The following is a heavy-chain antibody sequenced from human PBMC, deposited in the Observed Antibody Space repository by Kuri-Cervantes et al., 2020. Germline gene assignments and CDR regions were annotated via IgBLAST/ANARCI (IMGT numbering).Heavy chain of an antibody. Sequence: SETLSLTCTVSGYSISSGYYWGWIRQPPGKGLEWIGSIYHSGSTYYNPSLKSRVTISVDTSENQFSLNLSSVTAADTAVYYCARTHYWLDSTGYSRPHYYFDYWGQGTLVTVSS. CDR1: GYSISSGYY. V-gene: IGHV4-38-2*02. CDR3: ARTHYWLDSTGYSRPHYYFDY. J-gene: IGHJ4*02. D-gene: IGHD3-22*01. CDR2: IYHSGST.